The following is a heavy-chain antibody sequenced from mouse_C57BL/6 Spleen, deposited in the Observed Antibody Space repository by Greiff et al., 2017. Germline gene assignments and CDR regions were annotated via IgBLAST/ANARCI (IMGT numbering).Heavy chain of an antibody. CDR3: ASVGGYDGFAY. D-gene: IGHD2-2*01. J-gene: IGHJ3*01. Sequence: EVQLVESGPGLVKPSQSLSLTCSVTGYSITSGYYWNWIRQFPGNKLEWMGYISYDGSNNYNPSLKNRISITRDTSKNQFFLKLNSVTTEDTATYYCASVGGYDGFAYWGQGTLVTVSA. CDR2: ISYDGSN. V-gene: IGHV3-6*01. CDR1: GYSITSGYY.